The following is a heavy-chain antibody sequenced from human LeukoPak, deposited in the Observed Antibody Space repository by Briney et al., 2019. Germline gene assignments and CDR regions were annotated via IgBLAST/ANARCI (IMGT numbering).Heavy chain of an antibody. D-gene: IGHD4-23*01. J-gene: IGHJ6*03. CDR3: ARETTVEYYYYYYMDV. Sequence: GGSLRLSCAASGFTFSSYVMNWVRQAPGKGLEWVSSISGSSSYIYYADSVKGRFTISRGNAKNSLYLQMSSLRAEDTAMYYCARETTVEYYYYYYMDVWGKGTTVTVSS. CDR2: ISGSSSYI. V-gene: IGHV3-21*01. CDR1: GFTFSSYV.